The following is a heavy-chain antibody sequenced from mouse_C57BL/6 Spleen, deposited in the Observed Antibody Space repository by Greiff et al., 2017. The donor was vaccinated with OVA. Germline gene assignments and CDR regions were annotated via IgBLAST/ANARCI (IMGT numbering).Heavy chain of an antibody. V-gene: IGHV5-17*01. D-gene: IGHD1-1*01. Sequence: EVKLVESGGGLVKPGGSLKLSCAASGFTFSDYGMHWVRQAPEKGLEWVAYISSGSSTIYYADTVKGRFTISRDNAKNTLFLQMTSLRSEDTAMYYCAREATTVDYYAMDYWGQGTSVTVSS. CDR2: ISSGSSTI. J-gene: IGHJ4*01. CDR1: GFTFSDYG. CDR3: AREATTVDYYAMDY.